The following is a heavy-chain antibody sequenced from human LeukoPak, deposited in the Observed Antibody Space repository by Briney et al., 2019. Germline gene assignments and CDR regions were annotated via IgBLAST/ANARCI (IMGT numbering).Heavy chain of an antibody. CDR3: AKEPYGYDSSGSPFDY. D-gene: IGHD3-22*01. J-gene: IGHJ4*02. V-gene: IGHV3-30*02. CDR2: IRYDGSNK. CDR1: GFIFSGYG. Sequence: GGSLRLSCVASGFIFSGYGMHWVRQAPGEGLYWVAFIRYDGSNKRYGDSVRGRFTVSRDNSKNTLYLQMNSLRDEDTGVYYCAKEPYGYDSSGSPFDYWGQGSLVTVSS.